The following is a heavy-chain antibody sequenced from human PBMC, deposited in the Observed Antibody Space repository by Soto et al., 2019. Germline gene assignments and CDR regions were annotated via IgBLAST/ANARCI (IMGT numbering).Heavy chain of an antibody. Sequence: VGSLRLSCAASGFTFSDYYMSWIRQAPGKGLEWVSYISSSGSTIYYADSVKGRFTISRDNAKNSLYLQMNSLRAEDTAVYYCARDRTAGTRWSDPWGQGALVTVSA. CDR2: ISSSGSTI. J-gene: IGHJ5*02. V-gene: IGHV3-11*01. CDR1: GFTFSDYY. D-gene: IGHD1-1*01. CDR3: ARDRTAGTRWSDP.